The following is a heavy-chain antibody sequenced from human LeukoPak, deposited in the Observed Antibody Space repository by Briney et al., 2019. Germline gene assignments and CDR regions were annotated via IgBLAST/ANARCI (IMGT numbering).Heavy chain of an antibody. CDR3: ASRGRYSGYDFYGMDV. J-gene: IGHJ6*02. CDR1: AGTFSSYA. Sequence: SVKVSCKASAGTFSSYAISWVRQAPGQGLEWVGGIIPIFGTANYAQKFQGRVTITADESTSTAYMELSSLRSEDTAVYYCASRGRYSGYDFYGMDVWGQGTTVTVSS. CDR2: IIPIFGTA. D-gene: IGHD5-12*01. V-gene: IGHV1-69*01.